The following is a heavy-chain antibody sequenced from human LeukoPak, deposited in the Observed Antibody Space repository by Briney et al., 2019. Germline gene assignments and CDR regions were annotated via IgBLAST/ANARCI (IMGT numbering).Heavy chain of an antibody. V-gene: IGHV3-7*01. D-gene: IGHD3-3*01. CDR3: ASSAPSTYYDFWSGYPNFDY. CDR2: IKQDGSQE. Sequence: GGSLRLSCAASGFTLSTYWMSWVRQAPGKGLEWVAHIKQDGSQEYYVDSVRGRFTISRDNAKNSLNLQMNYLRSDDTAVYYCASSAPSTYYDFWSGYPNFDYWGQGTLVTVSS. J-gene: IGHJ4*02. CDR1: GFTLSTYW.